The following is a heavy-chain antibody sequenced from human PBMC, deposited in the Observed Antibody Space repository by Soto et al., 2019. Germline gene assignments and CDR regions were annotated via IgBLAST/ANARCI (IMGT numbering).Heavy chain of an antibody. J-gene: IGHJ4*02. D-gene: IGHD2-2*01. CDR2: VSFDGSSK. Sequence: QVQLVESGGGVVQPGRSLRLSCAASGFTFSTYAMHWVRQPPGKGLEWVAVVSFDGSSKYYADSVRGRFTISRDNYKNTLYLQMNSLRAEDTAVYYCARERYRSTNCPDYWGQGTLVTVSS. V-gene: IGHV3-30-3*01. CDR3: ARERYRSTNCPDY. CDR1: GFTFSTYA.